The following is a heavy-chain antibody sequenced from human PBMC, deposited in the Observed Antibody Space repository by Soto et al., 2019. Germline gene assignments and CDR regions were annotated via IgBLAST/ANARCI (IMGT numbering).Heavy chain of an antibody. CDR1: GYTFTGYY. CDR2: INPNSGGT. J-gene: IGHJ6*02. Sequence: GSSVKVSCKASGYTFTGYYMHWVRQAPGQGLEWMGWINPNSGGTNYAQKFQGWVTMTRDTSISTAYMELSRLRSDDTAVYYCARESRLGRFFSPYYGMDVWGQGTTVTVSS. V-gene: IGHV1-2*04. D-gene: IGHD3-16*01. CDR3: ARESRLGRFFSPYYGMDV.